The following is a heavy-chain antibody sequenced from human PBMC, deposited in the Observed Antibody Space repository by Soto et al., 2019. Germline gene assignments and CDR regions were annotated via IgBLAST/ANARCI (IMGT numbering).Heavy chain of an antibody. Sequence: PSRTLSLPCAISGDRVSSNSAAWNWIRQSPSRGLEWLRRTYYRSKWNNDYALSVKRRISINPDTPKNRVSLHLYSVTPDDTAVYYCTGITSFRGMDVWGQVRPVTVSS. J-gene: IGHJ6*02. CDR2: TYYRSKWNN. CDR1: GDRVSSNSAA. CDR3: TGITSFRGMDV. V-gene: IGHV6-1*01. D-gene: IGHD3-10*01.